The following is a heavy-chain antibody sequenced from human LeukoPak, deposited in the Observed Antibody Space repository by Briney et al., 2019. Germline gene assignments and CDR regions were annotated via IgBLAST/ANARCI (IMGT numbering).Heavy chain of an antibody. CDR2: INPSGGST. J-gene: IGHJ3*02. V-gene: IGHV1-46*01. CDR3: ARAEENDAFDI. CDR1: GSGFTSNY. Sequence: ASVTLSCTASGSGFTSNYMHWVRQAPGQGLEWMGIINPSGGSTSYAQKYPGRVTMTRDTSRRTVYMELSRLRSKDTAVYYCARAEENDAFDIWGEGEMVSVSS.